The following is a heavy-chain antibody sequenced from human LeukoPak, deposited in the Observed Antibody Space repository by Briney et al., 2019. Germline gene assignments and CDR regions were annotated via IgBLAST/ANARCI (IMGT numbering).Heavy chain of an antibody. Sequence: GRSLRLSCAASGFTFSSYAMHWVRQAPGEGLEWVAVISYDGSNKYYADSVKGRFTISRDNSKNTLYLQMNSLRAEDTAVYYCARDNWNDGTNFDYWGQGTLVTVSS. CDR3: ARDNWNDGTNFDY. V-gene: IGHV3-30*01. J-gene: IGHJ4*02. CDR2: ISYDGSNK. D-gene: IGHD1-20*01. CDR1: GFTFSSYA.